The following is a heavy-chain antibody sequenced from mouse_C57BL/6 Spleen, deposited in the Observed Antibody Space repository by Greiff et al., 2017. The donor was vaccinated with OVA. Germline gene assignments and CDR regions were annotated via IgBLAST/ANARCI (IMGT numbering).Heavy chain of an antibody. CDR3: ARVYDGYYGSFAY. V-gene: IGHV1-55*01. CDR1: GYTFTSYW. CDR2: IYPGSGST. J-gene: IGHJ3*01. D-gene: IGHD2-3*01. Sequence: QVQLQQPGAELVKPGASVKMSCKASGYTFTSYWITWVKQRPGQGLEWIGDIYPGSGSTNYNEKFKSKATLTVDTSSSTAYMQLSSLTSEDSAVYYCARVYDGYYGSFAYWGQGTLVTVSA.